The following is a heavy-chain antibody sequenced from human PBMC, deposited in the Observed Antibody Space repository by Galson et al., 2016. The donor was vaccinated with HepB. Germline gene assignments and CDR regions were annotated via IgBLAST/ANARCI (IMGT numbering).Heavy chain of an antibody. Sequence: SLRLSCAASGFTFTRYTMNWVRQSPGKGLEWVSSISGGSSYKYYADSVKGRFTISRDNSKNSLYLQMYSLRAEDTAIYFCARTPGYSGTWYDAFDIWGPGTIVTVSS. D-gene: IGHD6-13*01. CDR2: ISGGSSYK. CDR1: GFTFTRYT. CDR3: ARTPGYSGTWYDAFDI. V-gene: IGHV3-21*01. J-gene: IGHJ3*02.